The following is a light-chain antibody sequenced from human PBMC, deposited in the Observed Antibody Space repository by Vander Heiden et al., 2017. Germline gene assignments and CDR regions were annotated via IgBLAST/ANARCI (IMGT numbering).Light chain of an antibody. CDR1: HSISGY. CDR2: AES. J-gene: IGKJ2*01. V-gene: IGKV1-39*01. Sequence: QMTQSQSSLSPSLGHRVTITCPASHSISGYLSWYQQKPGQAPRLLLYAESASQSRVPSRLCGSGSGTDFIITINSRQPEDDATDYCQQRYSNPHTFGEGTELEIK. CDR3: QQRYSNPHT.